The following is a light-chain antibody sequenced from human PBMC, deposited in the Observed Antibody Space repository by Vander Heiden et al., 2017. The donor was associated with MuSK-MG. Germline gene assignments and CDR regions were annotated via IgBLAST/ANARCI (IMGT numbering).Light chain of an antibody. V-gene: IGKV3-15*01. CDR1: QSVSSN. J-gene: IGKJ1*01. CDR2: GGS. Sequence: ELVMTQSPATLSVSPGDRATLSCRASQSVSSNLAWYQQRPGQAPRLLIYGGSTKAFGIPARFTGSGSGTEFTLTISSLQSDDFAVYYCQHYSNWPPWTFGQGTKVEIK. CDR3: QHYSNWPPWT.